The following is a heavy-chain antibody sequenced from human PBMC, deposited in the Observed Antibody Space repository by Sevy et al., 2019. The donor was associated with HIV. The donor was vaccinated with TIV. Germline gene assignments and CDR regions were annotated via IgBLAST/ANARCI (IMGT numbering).Heavy chain of an antibody. CDR1: GFTFSSYD. D-gene: IGHD5-12*01. V-gene: IGHV3-30*18. CDR2: ISYDGSNK. J-gene: IGHJ4*02. Sequence: GGSLRLSCAASGFTFSSYDMHWVRQAPGKGLEWVAVISYDGSNKYYADSVKGRFTISRDNSKNTLYLQMNSLRAEDTAVYYCAKDRGDGYNFPLDYWGQGTLVTVSS. CDR3: AKDRGDGYNFPLDY.